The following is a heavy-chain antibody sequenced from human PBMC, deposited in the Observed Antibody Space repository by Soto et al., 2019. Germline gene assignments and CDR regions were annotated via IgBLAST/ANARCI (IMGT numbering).Heavy chain of an antibody. J-gene: IGHJ3*02. CDR2: IYYSGST. CDR3: ARVLLEDQWLVPDAFDI. CDR1: GGSISSGGYY. D-gene: IGHD6-19*01. Sequence: QVQLQESGPGLVKPSQTLSLTCTVSGGSISSGGYYWSWIRQHPGNGLEWIGYIYYSGSTYYNPSLKSRVTISVDTSKNQFSLKLSSVTAADTAVYYCARVLLEDQWLVPDAFDIWGQGTMVTVSS. V-gene: IGHV4-31*03.